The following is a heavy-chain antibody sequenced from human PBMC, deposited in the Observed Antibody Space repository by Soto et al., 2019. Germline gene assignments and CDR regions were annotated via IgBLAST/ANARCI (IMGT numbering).Heavy chain of an antibody. Sequence: QPGGSLRLSCAASGFTFSSYGMHWGWQSPGKGLEWVAVISYDGSNKYYADSVKGRFTISRDNSKNTLYLQMNSLRAEDTAVYYCAKDRVDCSSTSCSLGGYYYYYGMDVWGQGTTVTVSS. V-gene: IGHV3-30*18. J-gene: IGHJ6*02. CDR1: GFTFSSYG. D-gene: IGHD2-2*01. CDR2: ISYDGSNK. CDR3: AKDRVDCSSTSCSLGGYYYYYGMDV.